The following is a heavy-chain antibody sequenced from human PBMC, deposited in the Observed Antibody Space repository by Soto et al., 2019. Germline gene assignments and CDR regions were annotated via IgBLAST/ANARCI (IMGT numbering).Heavy chain of an antibody. J-gene: IGHJ4*02. CDR3: AKCPRAYLEWVRERTDYYFDY. D-gene: IGHD3-3*01. CDR1: GFTFSSYA. V-gene: IGHV3-23*01. Sequence: GGSLRLSCAASGFTFSSYAMSWVRQAPGKGLEWVSAISGSGGSTYYADSVKGRFTISRDNSKNTLYLQMNSLRAEDTAVYYCAKCPRAYLEWVRERTDYYFDYWGQGTLVTVSS. CDR2: ISGSGGST.